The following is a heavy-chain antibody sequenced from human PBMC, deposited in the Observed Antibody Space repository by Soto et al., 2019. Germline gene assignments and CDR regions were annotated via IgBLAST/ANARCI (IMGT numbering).Heavy chain of an antibody. Sequence: QVQLMQSGAEVKKPGSSVKVSCKASGGTFNSYAVNWVRQAPGQWLEWMGGIIPIFVAANYAQKFQGRVTITADESTSTIYMELSSLKSEDTAVCYCARELRITSAGPRPYDYWGQGTLVTVSS. V-gene: IGHV1-69*12. CDR3: ARELRITSAGPRPYDY. D-gene: IGHD6-13*01. J-gene: IGHJ4*02. CDR1: GGTFNSYA. CDR2: IIPIFVAA.